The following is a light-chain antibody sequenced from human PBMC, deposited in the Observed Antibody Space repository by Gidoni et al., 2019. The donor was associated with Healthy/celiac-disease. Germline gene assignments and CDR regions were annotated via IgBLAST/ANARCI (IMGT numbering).Light chain of an antibody. CDR2: AAS. J-gene: IGKJ1*01. CDR1: QSISSY. CDR3: QQSYSTPRT. Sequence: DIQMTQSPSSLSASVGDRVTITCRASQSISSYLNWYQQKPGKAPKLLIYAASNLQSGVPSRFSGSGSGTDFTRTISSLQPEDFATYYCQQSYSTPRTFGQGTKVEIK. V-gene: IGKV1-39*01.